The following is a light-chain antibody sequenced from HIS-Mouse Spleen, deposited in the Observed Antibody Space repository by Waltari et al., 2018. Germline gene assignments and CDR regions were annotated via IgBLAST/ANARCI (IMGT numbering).Light chain of an antibody. CDR1: QSVLYSSNNKNY. CDR2: WAS. V-gene: IGKV4-1*01. CDR3: QQYYSTPYT. Sequence: DLGLTQSPDSLAVSLVERATIICKSSQSVLYSSNNKNYLAWYQQKPGQPPKLLIYWASTRESGVPDRFSGSGSGTDFTLTISSLQAEDVAVYYCQQYYSTPYTFGQGTKLEIK. J-gene: IGKJ2*01.